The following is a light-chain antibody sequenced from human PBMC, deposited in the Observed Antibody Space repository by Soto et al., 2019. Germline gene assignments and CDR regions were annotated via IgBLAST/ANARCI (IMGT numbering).Light chain of an antibody. CDR1: SSDVGGYDY. CDR2: DIS. Sequence: QSALTQPASVSGSPGQSITISCTGTSSDVGGYDYVSWYQQHPGKAPKLMIYDISNRPSGVSDRFSGSKSANTASLNISGLQAEDEADYYCSSFTASNTEVFGGGTKVTVL. V-gene: IGLV2-14*01. J-gene: IGLJ2*01. CDR3: SSFTASNTEV.